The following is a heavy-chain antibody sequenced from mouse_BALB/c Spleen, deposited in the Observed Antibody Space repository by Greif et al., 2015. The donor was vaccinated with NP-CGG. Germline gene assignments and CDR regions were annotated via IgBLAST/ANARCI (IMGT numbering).Heavy chain of an antibody. CDR3: ARDYDYWYFDV. CDR2: INPSXGYT. D-gene: IGHD2-4*01. J-gene: IGHJ1*01. Sequence: VQLQESGAELAKPGASVKMSCKASGYTFTRYWMHWVRQRPGQGLEWIGYINPSXGYTECNQKFKDKATLTADKSSSTAYMQLSSLTSEDSAVYYCARDYDYWYFDVWGAGTTVTASS. CDR1: GYTFTRYW. V-gene: IGHV1-7*01.